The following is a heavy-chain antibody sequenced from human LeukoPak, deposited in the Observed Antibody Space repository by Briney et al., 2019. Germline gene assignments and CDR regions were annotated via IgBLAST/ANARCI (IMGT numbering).Heavy chain of an antibody. V-gene: IGHV3-23*01. CDR1: GFTFSSYA. Sequence: GGSLRLSCAASGFTFSSYAMSWVRQAPGKGLEWVSAISGSGGSTYYADSVKGRFTISRDNSKNTLYLQMNSLRAEDTAVYYCARGTDSSGWYGRRPGVYYFDYWGQGTLVTVSS. CDR2: ISGSGGST. J-gene: IGHJ4*02. CDR3: ARGTDSSGWYGRRPGVYYFDY. D-gene: IGHD6-19*01.